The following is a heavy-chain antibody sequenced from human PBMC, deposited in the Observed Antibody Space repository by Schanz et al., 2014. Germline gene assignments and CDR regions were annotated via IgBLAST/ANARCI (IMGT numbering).Heavy chain of an antibody. CDR1: GFTFSSYA. Sequence: EVQLLESGGGLVQPGGSLRLSCAASGFTFSSYAMSWVRQAPGKGLEWVSSFNDGGVNKYYADSVKGRFTISSDNAENTLFLQMNSLRAEDTAVYYCARAGYDADNWFDPWGQGTLVTVSS. D-gene: IGHD2-2*01. CDR2: FNDGGVNK. V-gene: IGHV3-23*01. J-gene: IGHJ5*02. CDR3: ARAGYDADNWFDP.